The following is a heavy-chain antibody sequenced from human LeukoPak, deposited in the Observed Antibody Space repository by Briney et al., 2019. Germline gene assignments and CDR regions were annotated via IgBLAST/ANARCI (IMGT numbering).Heavy chain of an antibody. V-gene: IGHV3-33*01. CDR2: IWYDGSNK. CDR3: ASLLGYCSSTSCPSYYYYGMDV. Sequence: PGRSLRLSCAASRFTFSSYGMHWVRQAPSKGLEWVAVIWYDGSNKYYADSVKGRFTISRDNSKNTLYLQMNSLRAEDTAVYYCASLLGYCSSTSCPSYYYYGMDVWGQGTTVTVSS. D-gene: IGHD2-2*01. J-gene: IGHJ6*02. CDR1: RFTFSSYG.